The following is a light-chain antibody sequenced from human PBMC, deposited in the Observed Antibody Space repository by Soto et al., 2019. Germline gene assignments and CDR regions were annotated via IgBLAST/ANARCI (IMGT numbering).Light chain of an antibody. J-gene: IGKJ1*01. CDR3: QHYSTTPWT. V-gene: IGKV3-20*01. CDR1: QSVCSRC. CDR2: GAS. Sequence: EIVLTQSPGTLSLSPGERVTLSCRASQSVCSRCLAWYQQKPGQSPRLLTYGASSRATGIPDRFSGSGSGTDFTLTISRLQPEDFAVYYCQHYSTTPWTFGQGTKVGIK.